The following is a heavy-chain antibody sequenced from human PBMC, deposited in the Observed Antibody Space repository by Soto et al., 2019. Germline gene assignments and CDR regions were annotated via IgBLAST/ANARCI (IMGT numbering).Heavy chain of an antibody. CDR2: MNPNSGNT. J-gene: IGHJ3*02. CDR1: GYTFTSYG. V-gene: IGHV1-8*02. Sequence: ASVKVSCKASGYTFTSYGISWVRQAPGQGLEWMGWMNPNSGNTGYAQKFQGRVTMTRNTSISTAYMALSSLRSEDTAVYYCSRGIVLWHDAFDIWGQGTMVTVSS. D-gene: IGHD3-10*01. CDR3: SRGIVLWHDAFDI.